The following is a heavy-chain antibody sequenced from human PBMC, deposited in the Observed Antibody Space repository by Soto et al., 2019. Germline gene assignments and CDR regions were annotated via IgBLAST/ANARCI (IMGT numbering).Heavy chain of an antibody. Sequence: APVKVSCKVSGYTLTELSMHWVRQAPGKGLEWMGGFDPEDGETIYAQKFQGRVTMTEDTSTDTAYMEVSSLRSEDTAVYYCALLSTVSTLFDYWGQGTLVTVSS. CDR2: FDPEDGET. V-gene: IGHV1-24*01. J-gene: IGHJ4*02. CDR1: GYTLTELS. D-gene: IGHD4-17*01. CDR3: ALLSTVSTLFDY.